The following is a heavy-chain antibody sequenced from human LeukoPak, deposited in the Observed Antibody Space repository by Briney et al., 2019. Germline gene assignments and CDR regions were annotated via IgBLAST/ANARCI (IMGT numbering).Heavy chain of an antibody. CDR1: GFTFSSYG. CDR2: IWYDGSNK. Sequence: PGGSLRLSCAASGFTFSSYGMHWVRQAPGKGLEWVAVIWYDGSNKYYADSVKGRFTISRDNSKNTLYLQMNSLRAEDTAVYYCARDRLRWEPTYYFDYWGQGTLVTVSS. J-gene: IGHJ4*02. CDR3: ARDRLRWEPTYYFDY. D-gene: IGHD1-26*01. V-gene: IGHV3-33*01.